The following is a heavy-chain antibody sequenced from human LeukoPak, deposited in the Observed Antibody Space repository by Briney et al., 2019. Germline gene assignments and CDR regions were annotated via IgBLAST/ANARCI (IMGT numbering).Heavy chain of an antibody. D-gene: IGHD6-6*01. V-gene: IGHV3-48*04. CDR3: ARDGFEHSSWGYYYYYMDV. Sequence: GGSLRLSCAASGFTFSDYSMNWVRQAPGKGLEWISYIGIDSGNTNYADSVKGRFTISGDNAKNSLYLQMNSLRAEDTAVYYCARDGFEHSSWGYYYYYMDVWGKGTTVTVSS. CDR1: GFTFSDYS. J-gene: IGHJ6*03. CDR2: IGIDSGNT.